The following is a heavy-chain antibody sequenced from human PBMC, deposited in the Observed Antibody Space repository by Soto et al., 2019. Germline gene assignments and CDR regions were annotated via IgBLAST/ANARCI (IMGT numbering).Heavy chain of an antibody. CDR2: ISGSGGST. Sequence: GGSLRLSCAASGFTFSSYGMHWVRQAPGKGLEWVSAISGSGGSTYYADSVKGRFTISRDNSKNTLYLQMNSLRAEDTAVYYCAKVGASYYDSSGYNYWGQGTLVTVSS. CDR1: GFTFSSYG. CDR3: AKVGASYYDSSGYNY. V-gene: IGHV3-23*01. D-gene: IGHD3-22*01. J-gene: IGHJ4*02.